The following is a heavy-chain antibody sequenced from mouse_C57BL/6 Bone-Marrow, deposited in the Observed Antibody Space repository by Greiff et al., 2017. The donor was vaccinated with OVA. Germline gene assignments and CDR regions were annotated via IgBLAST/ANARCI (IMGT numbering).Heavy chain of an antibody. V-gene: IGHV5-6*01. CDR1: GFTFSSYG. J-gene: IGHJ2*01. Sequence: EVQGVESGGDLVKPGGSLKLSCAASGFTFSSYGMSWVRQTPDKRLGWVATISSGGSYTYYPDSVKGRFTISRDNAKNTLYLQMSSLKSEDTAMYYCARHYYGSSYYWGQGTTRTVSS. D-gene: IGHD1-1*01. CDR2: ISSGGSYT. CDR3: ARHYYGSSYY.